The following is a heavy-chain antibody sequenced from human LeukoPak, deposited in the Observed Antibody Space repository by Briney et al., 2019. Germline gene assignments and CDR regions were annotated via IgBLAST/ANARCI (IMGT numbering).Heavy chain of an antibody. V-gene: IGHV1-18*04. CDR3: ARGNVAARRGAFDI. J-gene: IGHJ3*02. CDR1: GYSFSSYT. Sequence: ASVMVSCKASGYSFSSYTITWVRQAPGQGLEWMGSISPYNGYTNSAQKFQGRVTMTTDTSTSTAHMEMTSLKPDDTAVYYCARGNVAARRGAFDIWGQGTMVIVSS. CDR2: ISPYNGYT. D-gene: IGHD6-6*01.